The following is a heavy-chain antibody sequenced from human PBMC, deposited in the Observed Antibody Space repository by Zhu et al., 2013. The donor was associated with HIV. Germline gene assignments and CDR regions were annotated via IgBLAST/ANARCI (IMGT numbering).Heavy chain of an antibody. D-gene: IGHD3-16*02. Sequence: QVQLVQSGAEVKKPGASVKVSCKASGYTFTGYYIHWVRQAPGQGLEWMGWINPKSGDTNYAQTFQGWVTMTRDTSISTAYLDLSRLTYDDTAVYYCARAKPYDYVWGTYRYYFDYWGQGTLVTVSS. V-gene: IGHV1-2*04. CDR1: GYTFTGYY. CDR3: ARAKPYDYVWGTYRYYFDY. J-gene: IGHJ4*02. CDR2: INPKSGDT.